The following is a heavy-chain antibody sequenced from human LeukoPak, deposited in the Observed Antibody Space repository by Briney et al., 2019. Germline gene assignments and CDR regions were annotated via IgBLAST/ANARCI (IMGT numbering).Heavy chain of an antibody. CDR1: GFTYSSHN. Sequence: GGSLRLSCAVSGFTYSSHNMHWVRQAPGKGLEWVALISNDGSNQYYADSVKGRFTISRDNSKSTLYLQMNSLRAEDTAVYYCARDQGYSYGHSFDYWGQGTLVTVSS. V-gene: IGHV3-30-3*01. CDR3: ARDQGYSYGHSFDY. J-gene: IGHJ4*02. CDR2: ISNDGSNQ. D-gene: IGHD5-18*01.